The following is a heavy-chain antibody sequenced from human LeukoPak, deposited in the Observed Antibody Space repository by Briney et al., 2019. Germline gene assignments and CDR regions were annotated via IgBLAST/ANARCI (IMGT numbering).Heavy chain of an antibody. CDR1: GFTYSNYW. Sequence: PGGSLRLSCAASGFTYSNYWMHWVRQTPGKGLVWVSRINSDATSTSYADSVKGRFTISRDRAKNSLYLQMNSLRAEDTAVYYCARDLRAETPSFDYWGQGTLVTVSS. J-gene: IGHJ4*02. V-gene: IGHV3-74*01. CDR2: INSDATST. CDR3: ARDLRAETPSFDY. D-gene: IGHD6-19*01.